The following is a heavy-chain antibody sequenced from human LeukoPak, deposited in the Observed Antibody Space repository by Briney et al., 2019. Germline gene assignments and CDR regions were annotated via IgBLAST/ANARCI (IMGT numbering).Heavy chain of an antibody. CDR2: LYPGGSDI. CDR1: GYSFTSSW. J-gene: IGHJ6*02. D-gene: IGHD2-21*02. CDR3: AKLMGVTAMDV. Sequence: GESLKISCTCSGYSFTSSWIGWVRQMPGQGLEWMGILYPGGSDIRYSTSFQGRVTISVDKTITTAYLQWRSLKASDSATYYCAKLMGVTAMDVWGQGPTVIVSS. V-gene: IGHV5-51*01.